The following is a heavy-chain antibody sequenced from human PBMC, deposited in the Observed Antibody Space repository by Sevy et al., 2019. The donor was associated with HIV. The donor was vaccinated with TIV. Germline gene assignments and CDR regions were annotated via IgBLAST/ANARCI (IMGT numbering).Heavy chain of an antibody. D-gene: IGHD3-22*01. CDR3: ASDQSMIVVVGGAFDI. V-gene: IGHV1-2*02. CDR2: INPNSGGT. CDR1: GYTFTGYY. Sequence: GESLKISCKASGYTFTGYYMHWVRQAPGQGLEWMGWINPNSGGTNYAQKFQGRVTMTRDTSISTAYMELSRLRSDDTAVYYCASDQSMIVVVGGAFDIWGQGTMVTVSS. J-gene: IGHJ3*02.